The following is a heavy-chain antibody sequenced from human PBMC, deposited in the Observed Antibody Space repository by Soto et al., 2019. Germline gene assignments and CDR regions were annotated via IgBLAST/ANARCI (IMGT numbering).Heavy chain of an antibody. CDR1: GGTFSSYA. V-gene: IGHV1-69*13. D-gene: IGHD5-18*01. J-gene: IGHJ5*02. Sequence: GASVKVSCKASGGTFSSYAISWVRQAPGQGLEWMGGIIPIFGTANYAQKFQGRVTITADESTSTAYMELSSLRSEDTAVYYCARVGVDTAMVTYWFDPWGQGTLVTVS. CDR2: IIPIFGTA. CDR3: ARVGVDTAMVTYWFDP.